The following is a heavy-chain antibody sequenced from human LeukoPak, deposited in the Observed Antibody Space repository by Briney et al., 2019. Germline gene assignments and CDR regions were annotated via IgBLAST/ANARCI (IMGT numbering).Heavy chain of an antibody. V-gene: IGHV3-30-3*01. CDR3: ARDTLYGSPITMIVVRYGMDV. D-gene: IGHD3-22*01. Sequence: PGGSLRLSCAASGFTFSSYAMHWVRQAPGKGLEWVAVMSYDGTNKYYADSVKGRFTISRDNSKNTLYLQMNSLRAEDTAVYYCARDTLYGSPITMIVVRYGMDVWGQGTTVTVSS. CDR2: MSYDGTNK. CDR1: GFTFSSYA. J-gene: IGHJ6*02.